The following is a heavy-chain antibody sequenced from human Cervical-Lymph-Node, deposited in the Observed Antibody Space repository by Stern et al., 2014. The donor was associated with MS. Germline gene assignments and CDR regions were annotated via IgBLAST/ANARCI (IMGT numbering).Heavy chain of an antibody. D-gene: IGHD1-26*01. CDR3: ARGGGRGGYGMDV. V-gene: IGHV4-31*03. CDR2: IYYSGST. CDR1: GGSISSGGYY. J-gene: IGHJ6*02. Sequence: QLQLQESGPGLVKPSQTLSLTCTVSGGSISSGGYYWSWIRQHPGKGLEWIGYIYYSGSTYYNPSLKSRVTISVDTSKTQFSLKLSSVTAADTAVYYWARGGGRGGYGMDVWGQGTTVTVSS.